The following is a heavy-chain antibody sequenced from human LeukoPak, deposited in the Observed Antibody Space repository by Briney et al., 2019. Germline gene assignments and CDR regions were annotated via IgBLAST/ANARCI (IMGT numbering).Heavy chain of an antibody. J-gene: IGHJ4*02. D-gene: IGHD6-13*01. V-gene: IGHV4-59*08. Sequence: SETLSLTCTVSGGSINYYYWMWIRQPPGKGLEWIGYIYYSGGTHYNPSLKSRVTMLVDTSKNQFSLKLSSVTAADTAVYYCARAPDYSSSWWPLDYWGQGTLVTVSS. CDR3: ARAPDYSSSWWPLDY. CDR1: GGSINYYY. CDR2: IYYSGGT.